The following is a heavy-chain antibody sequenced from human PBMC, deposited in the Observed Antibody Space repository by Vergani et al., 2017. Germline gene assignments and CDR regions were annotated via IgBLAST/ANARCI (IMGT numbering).Heavy chain of an antibody. CDR3: AGDLTRIAAAGTADPINDS. D-gene: IGHD6-13*01. J-gene: IGHJ4*02. CDR2: INPSGGST. CDR1: GYTFTSYY. V-gene: IGHV1-46*01. Sequence: QVQLVQSGAEVKKPGASVKVSCKASGYTFTSYYMHWVRQAPGQGLEWMGIINPSGGSTSYAQKFQGRVTMTRDTSTSTVYMELSSLRSENTAVYYCAGDLTRIAAAGTADPINDSWGQGTLVSVSS.